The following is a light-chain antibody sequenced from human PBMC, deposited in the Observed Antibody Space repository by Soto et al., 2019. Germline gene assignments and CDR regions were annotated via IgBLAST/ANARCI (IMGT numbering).Light chain of an antibody. CDR3: QRYYSYPPYT. CDR1: QGSSRY. J-gene: IGKJ5*01. V-gene: IGKV1-8*01. Sequence: IRMTQSPSSFSASTGDRVTITCRASQGSSRYLAWYQQKPGKAPKLLIYAASTLKSGVPSRLSGSGSGKDFTLTISCLQSEDFATYYCQRYYSYPPYTFGQGTRLAIK. CDR2: AAS.